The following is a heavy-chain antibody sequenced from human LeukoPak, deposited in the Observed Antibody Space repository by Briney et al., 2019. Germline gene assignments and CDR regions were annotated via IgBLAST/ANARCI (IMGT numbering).Heavy chain of an antibody. D-gene: IGHD2-2*01. Sequence: GRSLRLSCAASGFTFSSHGMHWVRQAPGKGLEWVAVIRYDGSNKYYADSVKGRFTISRDNSKNTLYLQMNSLRAEDTAVYYCARERIVVVPAAIFYMDVWGKGTTVTVSS. J-gene: IGHJ6*03. CDR1: GFTFSSHG. CDR3: ARERIVVVPAAIFYMDV. CDR2: IRYDGSNK. V-gene: IGHV3-33*01.